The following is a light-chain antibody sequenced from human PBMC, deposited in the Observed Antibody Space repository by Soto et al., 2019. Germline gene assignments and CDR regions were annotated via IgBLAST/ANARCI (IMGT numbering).Light chain of an antibody. CDR3: QQYYSFPRT. Sequence: DIQMTQSPSSLSASVGDRVTITCRASQSIGTNLNWYHQKPGKAPNLLIYDASSLQSGVPSRFSGSGPGTDFTPTISSLQPEDFATYFCQQYYSFPRTFGQGTKLEIK. V-gene: IGKV1-39*01. CDR1: QSIGTN. CDR2: DAS. J-gene: IGKJ2*01.